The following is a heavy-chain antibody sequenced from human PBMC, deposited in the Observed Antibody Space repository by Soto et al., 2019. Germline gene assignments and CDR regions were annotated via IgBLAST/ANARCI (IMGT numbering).Heavy chain of an antibody. Sequence: ASVKVSCKASGYTFTSYGISWVRPAPGQGLEWMVCLSAYNGNTNYAQKLKGRVTMTTDTSTSTAYMELRSLRSDDTAGYYCARGGAEVHWFDPWGQGTLVTVSS. CDR3: ARGGAEVHWFDP. V-gene: IGHV1-18*01. J-gene: IGHJ5*02. CDR2: LSAYNGNT. CDR1: GYTFTSYG.